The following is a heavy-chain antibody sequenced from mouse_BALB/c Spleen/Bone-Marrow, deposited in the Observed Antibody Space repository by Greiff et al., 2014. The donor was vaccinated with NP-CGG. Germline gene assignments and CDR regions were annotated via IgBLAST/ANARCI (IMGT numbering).Heavy chain of an antibody. V-gene: IGHV14-3*02. J-gene: IGHJ2*01. CDR3: ARFRVDY. CDR2: IDPANGNT. Sequence: VHVKQSGAELVKPGASVKLSCTASGFNIKDTYMHWVKQRPEQGLEWIGRIDPANGNTKYDPKFQGKATITADTSSNTAYLQLSSLTSEDTAVYYCARFRVDYWGQGTTLTVSS. CDR1: GFNIKDTY. D-gene: IGHD3-2*02.